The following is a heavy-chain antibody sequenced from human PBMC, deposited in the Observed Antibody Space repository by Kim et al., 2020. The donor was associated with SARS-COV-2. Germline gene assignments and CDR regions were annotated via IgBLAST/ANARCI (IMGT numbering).Heavy chain of an antibody. D-gene: IGHD5-18*01. V-gene: IGHV4-31*03. Sequence: SETLSLTCTVSGGSISSGGYYWSWIRQHPGKGLEGIGYIYYSGSTYYNPSLKSRVTISVDTSKNQFSLKLSSVTAADTAVYYCAREGGSYGVFDIWGQGTMVTVSS. CDR3: AREGGSYGVFDI. J-gene: IGHJ3*02. CDR1: GGSISSGGYY. CDR2: IYYSGST.